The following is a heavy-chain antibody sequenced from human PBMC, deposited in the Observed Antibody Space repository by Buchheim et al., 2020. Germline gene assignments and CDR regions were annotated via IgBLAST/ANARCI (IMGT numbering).Heavy chain of an antibody. D-gene: IGHD6-6*01. CDR2: INHSGST. CDR1: GGSFSGYY. Sequence: QVQLQQWGAGLLKPSETLSLTCAVYGGSFSGYYWSWIRQPPGKGLEWIGEINHSGSTNYNPSLKSRVTISVDTSKNQFSLKLSSVPAADTAVYYCARKADSSSHYYYYYYMDVWGKGTT. CDR3: ARKADSSSHYYYYYYMDV. V-gene: IGHV4-34*01. J-gene: IGHJ6*03.